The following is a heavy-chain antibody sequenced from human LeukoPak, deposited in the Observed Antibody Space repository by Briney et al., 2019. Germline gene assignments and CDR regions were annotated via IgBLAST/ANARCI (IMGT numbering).Heavy chain of an antibody. CDR2: IYHSGST. V-gene: IGHV4-38-2*01. CDR1: GYSISSGYY. J-gene: IGHJ6*03. Sequence: SETLSLTCAVSGYSISSGYYWGWIRQPPGKGLEWIGSIYHSGSTYYNPSLKSRVTISVDTSKNQFSLKLSSVTAADTAVYYCASCSGGSCRRGTRYYYYMDVWGKGTTATVSS. CDR3: ASCSGGSCRRGTRYYYYMDV. D-gene: IGHD2-15*01.